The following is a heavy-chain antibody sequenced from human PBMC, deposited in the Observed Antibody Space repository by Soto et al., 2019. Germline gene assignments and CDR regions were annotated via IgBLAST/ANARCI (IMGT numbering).Heavy chain of an antibody. CDR2: IIPIFGTA. V-gene: IGHV1-69*06. Sequence: SETGSCKGSGGTISSGALIWVQTAPGTVLEWMGGIIPIFGTANYAQKFQGRVTITADKSTSTAYMELSSLRSEDTAVYYCSGSQMTPVGYYYGMEGWGQGTTVTFSS. CDR3: SGSQMTPVGYYYGMEG. J-gene: IGHJ6*02. CDR1: GGTISSGA. D-gene: IGHD4-17*01.